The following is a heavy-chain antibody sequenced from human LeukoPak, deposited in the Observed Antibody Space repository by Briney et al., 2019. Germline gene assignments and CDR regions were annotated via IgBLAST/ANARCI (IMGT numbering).Heavy chain of an antibody. CDR3: ARAAYSGSYHSDY. V-gene: IGHV4-61*01. Sequence: SETLSLTRTVSGGSVNSGSYYWNWIRQPPGKGLEWIGYIYYSGSTNYNPSLKSRVTISVDTSKNQFSLKLSSVTAADTAVYYCARAAYSGSYHSDYWGQGTLVTVSS. CDR2: IYYSGST. J-gene: IGHJ4*02. D-gene: IGHD1-26*01. CDR1: GGSVNSGSYY.